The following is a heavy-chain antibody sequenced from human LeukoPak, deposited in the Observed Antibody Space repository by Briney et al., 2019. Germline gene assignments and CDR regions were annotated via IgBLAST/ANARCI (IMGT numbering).Heavy chain of an antibody. Sequence: SETLSLTCTVSGGSISIYYWSWIRQPPGKGLEWIGNIYYSGSTSYNPSLKSRVTISVDTSKNQLSLKLTSVTAADSAVYYCATEGVYCGGDCYYFDNWGQGTLVTVSS. CDR2: IYYSGST. J-gene: IGHJ4*02. CDR1: GGSISIYY. CDR3: ATEGVYCGGDCYYFDN. V-gene: IGHV4-59*01. D-gene: IGHD2-21*01.